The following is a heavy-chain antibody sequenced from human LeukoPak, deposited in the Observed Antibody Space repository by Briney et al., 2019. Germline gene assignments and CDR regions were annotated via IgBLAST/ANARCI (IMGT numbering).Heavy chain of an antibody. CDR2: IYYSGST. J-gene: IGHJ6*02. D-gene: IGHD2-2*01. V-gene: IGHV4-59*01. CDR1: GGSISSYY. CDR3: ARFKGDQSYYYGMDV. Sequence: PSETLSLTCTVSGGSISSYYWSWIRQPPGKGLEWIGYIYYSGSTNYNPSLKSRVTISVDTSKNQFSLKLSSVTAADTAVYYCARFKGDQSYYYGMDVWGLGTTVTVSS.